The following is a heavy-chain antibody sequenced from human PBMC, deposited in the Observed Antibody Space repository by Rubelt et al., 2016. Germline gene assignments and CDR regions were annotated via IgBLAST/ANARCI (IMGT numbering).Heavy chain of an antibody. V-gene: IGHV3-30*03. CDR3: ARADYWPLGFDY. CDR2: ISYDGTNK. J-gene: IGHJ4*02. Sequence: VQLVESGGGLVQPGGSLRLSCAASGFSFSSYGMHWVRQAPGKGLEWVAVISYDGTNKYYADSVTGRFTISRDDSKNTVYLQMSSLRTEDAALYYCARADYWPLGFDYWGQGTLVTVSS. D-gene: IGHD2-8*02. CDR1: GFSFSSYG.